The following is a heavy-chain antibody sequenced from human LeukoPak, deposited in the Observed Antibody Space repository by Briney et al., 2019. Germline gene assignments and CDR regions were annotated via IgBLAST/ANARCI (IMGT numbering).Heavy chain of an antibody. J-gene: IGHJ3*02. V-gene: IGHV3-21*01. CDR1: GFTFSSYS. Sequence: GGSLRLSCAASGFTFSSYSMNWVRQAPGKGLEWVSSISSSSYIYYADSVKGRFTISRDNAKNSLYLQMNSLRAVDTAVYYCARAGYSYGYSAFDIWGQGTMVTVSS. CDR2: ISSSSYI. CDR3: ARAGYSYGYSAFDI. D-gene: IGHD5-18*01.